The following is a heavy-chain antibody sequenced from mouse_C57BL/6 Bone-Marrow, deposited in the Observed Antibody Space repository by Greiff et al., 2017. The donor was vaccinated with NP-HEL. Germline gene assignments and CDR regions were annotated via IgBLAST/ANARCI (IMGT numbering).Heavy chain of an antibody. V-gene: IGHV1-66*01. CDR3: ARGGYYDYGGYFDV. J-gene: IGHJ1*03. CDR1: GYSFTSYY. D-gene: IGHD2-4*01. Sequence: QVQLQQSGPELVKPGASVKISCKASGYSFTSYYIHWVKQRPGQGLEWIGWIYPGSGNTKYNEKFKGKATLTADTSSSTAYMQLSSLTSEDSAVYYCARGGYYDYGGYFDVWGTGTTVTVSS. CDR2: IYPGSGNT.